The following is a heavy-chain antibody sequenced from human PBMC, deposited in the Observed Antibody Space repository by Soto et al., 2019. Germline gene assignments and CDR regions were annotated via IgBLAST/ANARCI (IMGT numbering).Heavy chain of an antibody. CDR1: GYILAGYW. D-gene: IGHD3-22*01. V-gene: IGHV5-10-1*01. Sequence: GESPKIYCKATGYILAGYWITWVRQKPGKGLEWMGRIDPSDSQTYYRPSFRGTVTISVTKSITTVFLQWSSLSASDTAMYYCARQIYDSDTGPNFQYYFDSWGQGTPVTVSS. CDR3: ARQIYDSDTGPNFQYYFDS. J-gene: IGHJ4*02. CDR2: IDPSDSQT.